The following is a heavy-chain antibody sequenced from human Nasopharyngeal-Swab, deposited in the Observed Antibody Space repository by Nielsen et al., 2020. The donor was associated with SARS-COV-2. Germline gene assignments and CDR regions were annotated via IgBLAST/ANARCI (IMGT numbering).Heavy chain of an antibody. J-gene: IGHJ6*02. D-gene: IGHD3-3*01. CDR2: IYYSGST. Sequence: PGKGLEWIGYIYYSGSTNYNPSLKSRVTISVDTSKNQFSLKLSSVTAAGTAVYYCARAEPYDFWSGYMPFYGMDVWGQGTTVTVSS. V-gene: IGHV4-59*13. CDR3: ARAEPYDFWSGYMPFYGMDV.